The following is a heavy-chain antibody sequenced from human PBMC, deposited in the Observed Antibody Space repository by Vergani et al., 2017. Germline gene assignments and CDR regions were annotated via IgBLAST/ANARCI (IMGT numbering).Heavy chain of an antibody. Sequence: QVQLVQSGGGVVRPGGSLRVSCAASGFTFSNYAMHWVRQTPGKGLEWVAFIRYDGGKTYYGDSVKGRFTITRDNSKNTLFLQMNSLTPYDTAVYYCAKDPGGSYVKHFDYWGQGTLVTVSS. V-gene: IGHV3-30*02. CDR3: AKDPGGSYVKHFDY. CDR1: GFTFSNYA. D-gene: IGHD1-26*01. J-gene: IGHJ4*02. CDR2: IRYDGGKT.